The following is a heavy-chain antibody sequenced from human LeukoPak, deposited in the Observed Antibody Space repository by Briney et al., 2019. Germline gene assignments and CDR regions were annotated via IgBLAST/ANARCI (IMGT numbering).Heavy chain of an antibody. J-gene: IGHJ4*02. V-gene: IGHV4-30-2*01. CDR3: ARGLGVQGVILTYFDS. Sequence: PSQTLSLTCAFSAASFSSGDFSWSWIRQPPGKGLEWIGYIYRSGATYYNPSLKSRVTMSVDRSKNQFSLKLSSVTAADTAVYYCARGLGVQGVILTYFDSWGQGTLVTVSS. CDR1: AASFSSGDFS. CDR2: IYRSGAT. D-gene: IGHD3-10*01.